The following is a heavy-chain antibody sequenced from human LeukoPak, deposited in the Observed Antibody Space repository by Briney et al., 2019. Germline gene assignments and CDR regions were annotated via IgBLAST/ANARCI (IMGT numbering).Heavy chain of an antibody. V-gene: IGHV3-23*01. CDR3: AKEYCGGDCYRWFDP. J-gene: IGHJ5*02. Sequence: GGSLRLSCAASGFTFDDYGMSWVRQAPGKGLEWVSAISGSGGSTYYADSVKGRFTISRDNSKNTLYLQMNSLRAEDTAVYYCAKEYCGGDCYRWFDPWGQGTLVTVSS. D-gene: IGHD2-21*02. CDR1: GFTFDDYG. CDR2: ISGSGGST.